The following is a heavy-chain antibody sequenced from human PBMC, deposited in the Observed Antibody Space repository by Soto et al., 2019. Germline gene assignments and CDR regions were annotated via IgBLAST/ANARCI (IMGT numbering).Heavy chain of an antibody. J-gene: IGHJ4*02. CDR2: INPNSGGT. CDR1: GYTFTGYY. CDR3: ARGYSSSWTPSLFDY. Sequence: ASVKVSCKASGYTFTGYYMHWVRQAPGQGLEWMGWINPNSGGTNYAQKFQGWVTMTRDTSISTAYMELSRLRSDDTAVYYCARGYSSSWTPSLFDYWGQGTLVTVSS. V-gene: IGHV1-2*04. D-gene: IGHD6-13*01.